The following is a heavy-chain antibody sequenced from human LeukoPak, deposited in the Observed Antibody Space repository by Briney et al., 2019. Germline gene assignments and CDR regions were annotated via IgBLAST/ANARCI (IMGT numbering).Heavy chain of an antibody. D-gene: IGHD3-10*01. Sequence: ASVKVSCKASGYTFTGYYMHWVRQAPGQGLEWMEWINPNSGGTNYAQKFQGRVTMTRDTSISTAYMELSRLRSDDTAVYYCARSWFGELSLDYWGQGTLVTVSS. V-gene: IGHV1-2*02. J-gene: IGHJ4*02. CDR1: GYTFTGYY. CDR3: ARSWFGELSLDY. CDR2: INPNSGGT.